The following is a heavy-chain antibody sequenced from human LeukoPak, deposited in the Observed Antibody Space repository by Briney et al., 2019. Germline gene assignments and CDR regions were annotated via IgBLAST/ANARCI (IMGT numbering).Heavy chain of an antibody. CDR3: ARDSDYSGNGNGDWFDP. J-gene: IGHJ5*02. D-gene: IGHD4-11*01. V-gene: IGHV1-18*04. Sequence: ASVNVSCKASGFRFSSFGVSWVRQAPGQGLEWMGRISNYFGVTHYAEKFEDRVTMTVDTSTTTVYMELRSLKYDDTAIYYCARDSDYSGNGNGDWFDPWGQGTVVTVSS. CDR2: ISNYFGVT. CDR1: GFRFSSFG.